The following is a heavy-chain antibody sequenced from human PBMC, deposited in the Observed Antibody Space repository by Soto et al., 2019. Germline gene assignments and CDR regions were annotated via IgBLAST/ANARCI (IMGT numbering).Heavy chain of an antibody. CDR2: IIPILGIA. Sequence: GASVKVSCKASGGTFSSYTISWVRQAPGQGLEWMGRIIPILGIANYAQKFQGRVTITADKSTSTAYMELSSLRSGDTAVYYCARGDYYGSGSYLGAFDIWGQGTMVTVSS. V-gene: IGHV1-69*02. CDR3: ARGDYYGSGSYLGAFDI. CDR1: GGTFSSYT. D-gene: IGHD3-10*01. J-gene: IGHJ3*02.